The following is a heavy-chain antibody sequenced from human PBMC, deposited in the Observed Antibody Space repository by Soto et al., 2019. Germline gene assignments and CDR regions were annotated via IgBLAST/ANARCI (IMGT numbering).Heavy chain of an antibody. CDR1: GGTFSSYA. V-gene: IGHV1-69*12. D-gene: IGHD1-26*01. CDR2: IIPIFGTA. Sequence: QVQLVQSGAEVKKPGSSVKVSCKASGGTFSSYAISWVRQAPGQGLEWMGGIIPIFGTANYAQKFQGRATRTAAESTSRSDMELSSLRSVDTAVYYCAGDRARYWCDSWGQGTLVTVSS. J-gene: IGHJ5*01. CDR3: AGDRARYWCDS.